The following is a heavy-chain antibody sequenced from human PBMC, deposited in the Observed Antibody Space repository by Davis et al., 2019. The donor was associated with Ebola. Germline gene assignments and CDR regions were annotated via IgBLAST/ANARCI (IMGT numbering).Heavy chain of an antibody. V-gene: IGHV3-30-3*01. CDR3: ARDRNYDFWTGASDI. J-gene: IGHJ3*02. Sequence: GESLKISCAASGFSFSAYALHWVRQAPGNGLEWVAVTSYDGSSEDYADSVKGRFTISRDNSKNTLYLQMNSLKIEDTAVYFCARDRNYDFWTGASDIWGQGTKVTVSS. D-gene: IGHD3-3*01. CDR1: GFSFSAYA. CDR2: TSYDGSSE.